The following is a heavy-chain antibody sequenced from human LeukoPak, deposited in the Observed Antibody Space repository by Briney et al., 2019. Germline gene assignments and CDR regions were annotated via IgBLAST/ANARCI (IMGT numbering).Heavy chain of an antibody. Sequence: ASVKVSCKASGGTFSSYAISWVRQAPGQGLEWMGGIIPIFGTANYAQKFQGRVTITADKSTSTAYMELSSLRSEDTAVYYCARGENSSGWSAYWFDPWGQGTLVTVSS. D-gene: IGHD6-19*01. CDR3: ARGENSSGWSAYWFDP. CDR2: IIPIFGTA. CDR1: GGTFSSYA. J-gene: IGHJ5*02. V-gene: IGHV1-69*06.